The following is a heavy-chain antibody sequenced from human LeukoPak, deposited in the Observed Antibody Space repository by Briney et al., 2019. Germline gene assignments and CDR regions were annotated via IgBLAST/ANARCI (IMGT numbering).Heavy chain of an antibody. CDR1: GFTFSSYN. CDR2: ISSSSSYI. J-gene: IGHJ4*02. V-gene: IGHV3-21*01. D-gene: IGHD4-17*01. Sequence: PGGSLRLSXAASGFTFSSYNMNWVRQAPGKGLEWVSSISSSSSYIYYADSVKGRFTISRDNAKNSLYLQMNSLRAEDTAVYYCATAMYGDPYYFDYWGQGTLVTVSS. CDR3: ATAMYGDPYYFDY.